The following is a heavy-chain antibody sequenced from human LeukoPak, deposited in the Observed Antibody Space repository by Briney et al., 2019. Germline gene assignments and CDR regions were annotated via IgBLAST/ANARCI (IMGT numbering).Heavy chain of an antibody. CDR2: IYYRAKWNN. D-gene: IGHD2-15*01. V-gene: IGHV6-1*01. CDR1: GDSVSSNSAA. Sequence: SQTLSLTCAISGDSVSSNSAAWNWIRQSPSRGLEWLGRIYYRAKWNNDYAVSVKSRITINTDTSKNQFSLQLNSVTPEGTAVYYCARSSVVVVAATYDTYNWFDPWGQGTRVSVSS. CDR3: ARSSVVVVAATYDTYNWFDP. J-gene: IGHJ5*02.